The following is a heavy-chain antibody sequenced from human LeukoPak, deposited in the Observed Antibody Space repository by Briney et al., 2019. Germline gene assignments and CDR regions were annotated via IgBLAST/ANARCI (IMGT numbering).Heavy chain of an antibody. CDR3: ASSGWGLNYFDN. J-gene: IGHJ4*02. Sequence: GGSLRLSCAASGFTFSTYSMTWVRQAPGKGLEWVSIISGGGDNRYYADSVKGRFTISRDNSKNTLYLQMNSLRAEDTALYYCASSGWGLNYFDNWGQGTLVTVSS. D-gene: IGHD3-22*01. CDR2: ISGGGDNR. CDR1: GFTFSTYS. V-gene: IGHV3-23*01.